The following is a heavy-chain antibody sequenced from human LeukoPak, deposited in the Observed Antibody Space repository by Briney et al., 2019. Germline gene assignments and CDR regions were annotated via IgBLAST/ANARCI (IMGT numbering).Heavy chain of an antibody. V-gene: IGHV4-39*07. Sequence: SETLSLTCTVSGGSISFSTYYWGWIRQPPGKGLDWIGSIYYSGNTYYNPSLKSRVTILVDTSKNQFSLKLSSVTAADTAVYYCARRTDTRGYRRFDYWGQGTLVTVSS. CDR2: IYYSGNT. J-gene: IGHJ4*02. D-gene: IGHD5-18*01. CDR3: ARRTDTRGYRRFDY. CDR1: GGSISFSTYY.